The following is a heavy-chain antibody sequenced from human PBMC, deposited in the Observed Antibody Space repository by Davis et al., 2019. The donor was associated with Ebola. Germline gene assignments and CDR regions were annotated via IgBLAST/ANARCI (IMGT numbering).Heavy chain of an antibody. J-gene: IGHJ4*02. V-gene: IGHV1-2*04. CDR1: GYTFTGYY. CDR3: ARDKGGCSGGSCSGGADY. D-gene: IGHD2-15*01. Sequence: ASVKVSCKASGYTFTGYYMHWVRQAPGQGLEWMGWINPNSGGTNYAQKFQGWVTMTRDTSISTAYMELSRLRSDDTAVYYCARDKGGCSGGSCSGGADYWGQGTLVTVSS. CDR2: INPNSGGT.